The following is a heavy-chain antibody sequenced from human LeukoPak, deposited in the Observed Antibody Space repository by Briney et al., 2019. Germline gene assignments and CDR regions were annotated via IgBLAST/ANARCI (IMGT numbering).Heavy chain of an antibody. D-gene: IGHD2-21*02. V-gene: IGHV3-30*03. CDR3: SRRVVTAKDDY. Sequence: GGSLRLSCAASGFTFSSYGMHWVRQAPGKGLEWMAVISYDGSNKYYSDSVKGRFSISRDNSKNTLYLQMNSLRAEDTAVYYCSRRVVTAKDDYWGQGTLVTVSS. CDR2: ISYDGSNK. J-gene: IGHJ4*02. CDR1: GFTFSSYG.